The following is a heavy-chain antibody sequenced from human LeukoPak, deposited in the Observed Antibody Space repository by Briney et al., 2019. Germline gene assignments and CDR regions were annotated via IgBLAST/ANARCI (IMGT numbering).Heavy chain of an antibody. CDR3: ATEADYYDSSGYYGY. Sequence: GASVKVSCKVSGYTLTELSMHWVRQAPGKGLEWMGGFDPEDGETIYAQKFQGRVTMTEDTSTDTAYMELSSLRSEDTAVYYCATEADYYDSSGYYGYWGQGTLVTVSS. V-gene: IGHV1-24*01. CDR1: GYTLTELS. J-gene: IGHJ4*02. D-gene: IGHD3-22*01. CDR2: FDPEDGET.